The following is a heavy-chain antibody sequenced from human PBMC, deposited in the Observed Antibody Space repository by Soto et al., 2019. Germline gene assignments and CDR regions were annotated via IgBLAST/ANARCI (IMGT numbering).Heavy chain of an antibody. D-gene: IGHD2-8*01. CDR2: IGTAGDT. J-gene: IGHJ4*02. V-gene: IGHV3-13*01. CDR1: GFTFSSYD. Sequence: GSLRLSCAASGFTFSSYDMHWVRQATGKGLEWVSAIGTAGDTYYPGSVKGRFTISRENAKNSLYLQMNSLRAGDTAVYYCARAGYCTNGVCPLVFDYWGQGTLVTVSS. CDR3: ARAGYCTNGVCPLVFDY.